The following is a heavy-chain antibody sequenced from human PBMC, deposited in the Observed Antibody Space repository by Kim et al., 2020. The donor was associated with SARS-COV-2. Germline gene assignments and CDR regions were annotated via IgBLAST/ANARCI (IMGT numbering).Heavy chain of an antibody. J-gene: IGHJ4*02. D-gene: IGHD2-2*01. V-gene: IGHV3-33*01. Sequence: YYADSVKGRLTISRDNSKNTLYLQMNSLRAEDTAVYYCARDSLPTSCYDYWGQGTLVTVSS. CDR3: ARDSLPTSCYDY.